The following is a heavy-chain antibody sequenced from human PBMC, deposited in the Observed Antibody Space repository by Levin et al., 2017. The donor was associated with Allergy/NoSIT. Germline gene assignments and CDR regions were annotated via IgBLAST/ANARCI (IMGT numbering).Heavy chain of an antibody. V-gene: IGHV3-23*01. Sequence: PGGSLRLSCAASGFTFSTYAMSWVRQAPGKGLEWVSAIVGSGGSTYYADSVKGRFTISRDNSKDTLYLHMSSLRADDTAVYYCAKDTYVVAAEDAFDIWGQGTMVTVSS. CDR2: IVGSGGST. CDR1: GFTFSTYA. CDR3: AKDTYVVAAEDAFDI. J-gene: IGHJ3*02. D-gene: IGHD2-15*01.